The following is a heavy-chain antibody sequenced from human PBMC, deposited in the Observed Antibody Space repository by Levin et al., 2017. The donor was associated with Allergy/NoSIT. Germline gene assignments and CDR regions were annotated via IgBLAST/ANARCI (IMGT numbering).Heavy chain of an antibody. D-gene: IGHD5-12*01. Sequence: LSLTCAASGFTFSSYAMSWVRQAPGKGLEWVSAISGSGGSTYYADSVKGRFTISRDNSKNTLYLQMNSLRAEDTAVYYCAKDKGVATTFDYWGQGTLVTVSS. CDR2: ISGSGGST. V-gene: IGHV3-23*01. CDR1: GFTFSSYA. CDR3: AKDKGVATTFDY. J-gene: IGHJ4*02.